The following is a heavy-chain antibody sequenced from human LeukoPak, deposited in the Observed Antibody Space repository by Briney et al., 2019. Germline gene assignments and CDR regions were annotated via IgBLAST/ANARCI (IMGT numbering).Heavy chain of an antibody. Sequence: SETLSLTCTVSGGSISSYYWSCIRQPPGKGLEWVGYIYYSGSTNYNTSLKSRVTISVDTSKNEFSLKLSSVTAADTAVYYCARHRLYYFDYWGRGTLVTVSS. V-gene: IGHV4-59*08. CDR3: ARHRLYYFDY. D-gene: IGHD6-6*01. CDR2: IYYSGST. J-gene: IGHJ4*02. CDR1: GGSISSYY.